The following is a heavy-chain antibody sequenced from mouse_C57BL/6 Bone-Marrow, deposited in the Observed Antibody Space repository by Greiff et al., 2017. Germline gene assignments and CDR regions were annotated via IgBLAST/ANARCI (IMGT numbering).Heavy chain of an antibody. D-gene: IGHD1-1*01. CDR3: ARSDYGAWFAY. V-gene: IGHV1-81*01. J-gene: IGHJ3*01. CDR1: GYTFTSYG. CDR2: IYPRSGNT. Sequence: QVQLQQSGAELARPGASVKLSCKASGYTFTSYGISWVKQSTGQGLEWIGEIYPRSGNTYYNEKFKGKATLTADKSSSTAYMELRSLTSEDSAVYACARSDYGAWFAYWGQGTLVTVSA.